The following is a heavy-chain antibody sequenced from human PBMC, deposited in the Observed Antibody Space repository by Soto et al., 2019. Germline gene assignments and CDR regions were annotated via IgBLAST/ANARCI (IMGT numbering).Heavy chain of an antibody. CDR3: AREEIAAAGSDAFDI. D-gene: IGHD6-13*01. CDR2: ISSSSSYT. Sequence: QVQLVESGGGLVKPGGSLRLSCAASGFTFSAYYMSWIRQAPGKGLGWVSYISSSSSYTNYADSVKGRFTISRDNAKNSLYLQMNSLRAEDTAVYYCAREEIAAAGSDAFDIWGQGTMVTVSS. J-gene: IGHJ3*02. V-gene: IGHV3-11*06. CDR1: GFTFSAYY.